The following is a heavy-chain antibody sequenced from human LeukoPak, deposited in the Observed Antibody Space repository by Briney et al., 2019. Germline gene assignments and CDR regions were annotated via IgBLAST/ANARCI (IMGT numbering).Heavy chain of an antibody. J-gene: IGHJ4*02. CDR2: ISGSGGST. D-gene: IGHD5-12*01. CDR1: GFTFSSYA. Sequence: GGSLRLSCAASGFTFSSYAMSWVRQAPGKGLEWVSAISGSGGSTYYADSVKGRFTISRDNSKNTQYLQMNSLRAEDTAVYYCAKIGGYDLYYFDYWGQGTLVTVSS. CDR3: AKIGGYDLYYFDY. V-gene: IGHV3-23*01.